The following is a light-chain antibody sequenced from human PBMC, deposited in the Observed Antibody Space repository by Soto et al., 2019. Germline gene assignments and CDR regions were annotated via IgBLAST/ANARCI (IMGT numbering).Light chain of an antibody. CDR2: GAS. J-gene: IGKJ1*01. V-gene: IGKV3-20*01. CDR1: QSVSSSY. Sequence: EIVLTQSPRTLSLSPGERATLSCRARQSVSSSYLAWYQQRPGQAPRLLIYGASIRATGIPDRFSGSGSGTDFTLTISRLEPEDFAVYFCQQHGSSPWTFGQGTKVDIK. CDR3: QQHGSSPWT.